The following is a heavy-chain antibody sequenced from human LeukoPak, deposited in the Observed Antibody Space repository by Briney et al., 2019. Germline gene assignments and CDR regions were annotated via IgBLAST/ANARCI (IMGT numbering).Heavy chain of an antibody. CDR2: IYHSGST. D-gene: IGHD3-22*01. Sequence: SQTLSLTCAVPGGSISSGGYSWSWIRQPPGNGLEWIGYIYHSGSTYYNPSLKSRVTISVDRSKNQFSLKLSSVTAADTAVYYCAREDDSLCYFDYWGQGTLVTVSS. V-gene: IGHV4-30-2*01. CDR3: AREDDSLCYFDY. CDR1: GGSISSGGYS. J-gene: IGHJ4*02.